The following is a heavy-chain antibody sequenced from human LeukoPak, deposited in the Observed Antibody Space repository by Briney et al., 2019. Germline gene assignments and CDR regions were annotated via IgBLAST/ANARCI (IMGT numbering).Heavy chain of an antibody. J-gene: IGHJ6*03. V-gene: IGHV3-7*01. Sequence: GGSLRLSCAASGFTFSGYWMSWVRQAPGKGLEWVANIKQGGSEKYYVDSVKGRFTISRDNAKNSLYLQMNSLRAEDTAVYYCARELIMTTVTINYYYYMDVWGKGTTVTVSS. D-gene: IGHD4-17*01. CDR1: GFTFSGYW. CDR3: ARELIMTTVTINYYYYMDV. CDR2: IKQGGSEK.